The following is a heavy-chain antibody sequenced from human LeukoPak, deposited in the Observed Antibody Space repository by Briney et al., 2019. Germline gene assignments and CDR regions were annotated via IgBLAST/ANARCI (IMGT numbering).Heavy chain of an antibody. Sequence: PGGSLRLSCAASGFTFSSYAMSWVRQAPGKGLEWVSSISSSSSYIYYADSVKGRFTISRNNAKNSLYLQMNSLRAEDTAVYYCARGGRSSSLGDYWGQGTLVTVSS. V-gene: IGHV3-21*01. J-gene: IGHJ4*02. CDR3: ARGGRSSSLGDY. CDR1: GFTFSSYA. CDR2: ISSSSSYI. D-gene: IGHD6-6*01.